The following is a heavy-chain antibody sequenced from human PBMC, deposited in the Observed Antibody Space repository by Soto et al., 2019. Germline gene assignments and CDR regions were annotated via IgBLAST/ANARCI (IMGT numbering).Heavy chain of an antibody. CDR3: ARTHGAYYAWDY. D-gene: IGHD3-10*01. CDR2: IKQDGSEE. Sequence: EVQLVESGGGLVQPGGSLRLSCAASGFTFSTYWMSWVRQAPGKGLEGVANIKQDGSEEYYVDSVKGRFTISRDNAKNSLYLQMNSLRGEDTGVYYCARTHGAYYAWDYWGQGTLVTVSS. V-gene: IGHV3-7*04. CDR1: GFTFSTYW. J-gene: IGHJ4*02.